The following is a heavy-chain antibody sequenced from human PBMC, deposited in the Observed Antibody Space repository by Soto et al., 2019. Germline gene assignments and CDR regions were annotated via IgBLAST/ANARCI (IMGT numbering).Heavy chain of an antibody. D-gene: IGHD6-13*01. CDR1: GGSINSGGYY. V-gene: IGHV4-31*03. Sequence: QVQLQESGPGLVKPSQTLSLICTVSGGSINSGGYYWNWIRQHPGKGLEWIGYIFYRGSTYYNPFLRSRVTRSADTSENQFSLNLSSVTAADTAVYFCARGYRQSGYSSSWVFAYWGQGTLVNVSS. CDR2: IFYRGST. J-gene: IGHJ4*02. CDR3: ARGYRQSGYSSSWVFAY.